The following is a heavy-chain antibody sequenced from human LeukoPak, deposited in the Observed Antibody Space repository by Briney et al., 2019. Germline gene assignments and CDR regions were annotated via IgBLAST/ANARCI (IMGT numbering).Heavy chain of an antibody. CDR2: ITSSSSYI. V-gene: IGHV3-21*01. J-gene: IGHJ6*03. D-gene: IGHD5-18*01. CDR3: ARGGGYSHPQGYYYMDV. CDR1: GFTFSSYS. Sequence: PGGSLRLSCAASGFTFSSYSMNWVRQAPGKGLEWVSSITSSSSYIYYADSVKGRFTISRDNAKNSLYLQMNSLRAEDTAVYYCARGGGYSHPQGYYYMDVWGKGTTVTISS.